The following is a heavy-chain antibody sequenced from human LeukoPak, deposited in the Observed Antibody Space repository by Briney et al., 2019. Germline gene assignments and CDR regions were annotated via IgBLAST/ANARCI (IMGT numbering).Heavy chain of an antibody. Sequence: SETLSLTCTVSGGSVSSSSSYWGWIRQPPGKGLEWIGSAYFTGSTNYSPSLRTRVTISLDTSKNQFSLRLTSVTAADTAVYYCARVSSAADGYYYYYYMDVWGKGTTVTVSS. D-gene: IGHD5-24*01. V-gene: IGHV4-39*07. J-gene: IGHJ6*03. CDR3: ARVSSAADGYYYYYYMDV. CDR1: GGSVSSSSSY. CDR2: AYFTGST.